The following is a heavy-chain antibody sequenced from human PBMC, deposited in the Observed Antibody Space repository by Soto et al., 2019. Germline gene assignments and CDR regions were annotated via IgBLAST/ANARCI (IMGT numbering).Heavy chain of an antibody. V-gene: IGHV1-2*04. CDR3: ARAIARDGSSWYRGGYDS. Sequence: QVRLLQSGAEVKESGASVKVSCEASGYTFTAYYIHWVRQAPGQGLEWMGWINPDTGGTDYAQKFQGWVTMTRDTSITTAFMELASRKIDDTAVYYCARAIARDGSSWYRGGYDSWGQGTLVTVSS. J-gene: IGHJ4*02. D-gene: IGHD6-13*01. CDR2: INPDTGGT. CDR1: GYTFTAYY.